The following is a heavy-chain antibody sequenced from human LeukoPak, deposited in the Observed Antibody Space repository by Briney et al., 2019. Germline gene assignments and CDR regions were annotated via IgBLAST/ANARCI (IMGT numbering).Heavy chain of an antibody. J-gene: IGHJ4*02. Sequence: SETLSLTCAVYGGSFSGYYWSWIRQPPGKGLEWIGEINHSGSTNYNPSLKSRVTISVDTSKNQFSLKLSSVTAADTAVYYCARRSTSYRFRYWGQGTLVTVSS. CDR3: ARRSTSYRFRY. CDR1: GGSFSGYY. D-gene: IGHD3-10*01. V-gene: IGHV4-34*01. CDR2: INHSGST.